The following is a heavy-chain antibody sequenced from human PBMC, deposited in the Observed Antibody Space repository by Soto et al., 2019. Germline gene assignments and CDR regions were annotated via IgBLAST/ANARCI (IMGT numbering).Heavy chain of an antibody. CDR1: GYTFSNFL. V-gene: IGHV1-18*01. CDR3: ASDVHTTKPHYFDH. D-gene: IGHD1-1*01. J-gene: IGHJ4*02. CDR2: ISPHNGHT. Sequence: AAVKVSCKTSGYTFSNFLINWVRQGPGQGLEWMGWISPHNGHTTYAQNFQGRITMTTDTSTSTAYMELRSLRSDDTAVYFCASDVHTTKPHYFDHWGQGTLVTVSA.